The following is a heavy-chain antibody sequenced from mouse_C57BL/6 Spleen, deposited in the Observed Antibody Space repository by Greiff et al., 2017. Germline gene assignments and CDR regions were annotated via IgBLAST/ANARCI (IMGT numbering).Heavy chain of an antibody. J-gene: IGHJ3*01. CDR3: ARKIYYDYGGFAY. V-gene: IGHV1-61*01. Sequence: QVQLQQPGAELVRPGSSVKLSCKASGYTFTSYWMDWVKQRPGQGLEWIGNIYPSDSETHYNQKFKDKATLTVDKSSSPAYMQLSSLTSEDSAVYYCARKIYYDYGGFAYWGQGTLGTVT. D-gene: IGHD2-4*01. CDR2: IYPSDSET. CDR1: GYTFTSYW.